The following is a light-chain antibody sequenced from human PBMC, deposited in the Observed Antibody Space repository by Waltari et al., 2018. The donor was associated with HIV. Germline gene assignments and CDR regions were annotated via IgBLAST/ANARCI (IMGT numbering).Light chain of an antibody. J-gene: IGLJ1*01. V-gene: IGLV2-23*02. CDR3: CSYAGGPFV. CDR1: TSDVGKYDF. CDR2: DVP. Sequence: QSALPQPASVSGSPGQSVNMSCTVTTSDVGKYDFVSWYQHNPGQAPHLIIYDVPTRPSGVSLRFSGSKSGNTASLTISGLQAEDEANYYCCSYAGGPFVFGSGT.